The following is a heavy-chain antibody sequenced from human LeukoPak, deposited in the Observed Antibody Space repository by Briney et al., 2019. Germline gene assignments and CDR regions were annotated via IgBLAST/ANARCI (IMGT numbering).Heavy chain of an antibody. J-gene: IGHJ4*02. CDR2: SSVYNGST. CDR1: GYTFPSYG. Sequence: ASVKVSCKASGYTFPSYGINWVRPAPGQGLEWMGWSSVYNGSTDYGQKVRDRVTLTTDTSTSTAYMELSRLTSDDTAVYYCAREATVTTIFDYWGQGTLVTVSS. CDR3: AREATVTTIFDY. V-gene: IGHV1-18*01. D-gene: IGHD4-11*01.